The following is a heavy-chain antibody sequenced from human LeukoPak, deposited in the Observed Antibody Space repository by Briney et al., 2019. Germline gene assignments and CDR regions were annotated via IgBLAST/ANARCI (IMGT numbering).Heavy chain of an antibody. J-gene: IGHJ5*02. CDR3: ATHVSIVAPATLNYGDNWFDP. CDR2: IYYRGTT. Sequence: SETLSLTCTVSGGSISSSISYWGWIRQPPGKGLEWIGSIYYRGTTYYNPSLKSRVTISVDTFKNQFSLNLYSVTAADTAIYYCATHVSIVAPATLNYGDNWFDPWGQGTLVIVSS. D-gene: IGHD2-2*01. V-gene: IGHV4-39*01. CDR1: GGSISSSISY.